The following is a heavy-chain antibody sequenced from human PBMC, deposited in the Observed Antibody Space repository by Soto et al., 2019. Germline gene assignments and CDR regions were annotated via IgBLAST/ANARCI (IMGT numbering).Heavy chain of an antibody. CDR3: ARQSGGYYYYGMDV. CDR2: IYYSGTT. J-gene: IGHJ6*02. CDR1: GGSISDYY. D-gene: IGHD1-26*01. Sequence: SETLSLTCTVSGGSISDYYWSWIRQPPGKGLEWIGYIYYSGTTNYSPSLKSRVTISVDTSKNQFSLKLSSVTAADSAIYYCARQSGGYYYYGMDVWGQGTXVTVSS. V-gene: IGHV4-59*08.